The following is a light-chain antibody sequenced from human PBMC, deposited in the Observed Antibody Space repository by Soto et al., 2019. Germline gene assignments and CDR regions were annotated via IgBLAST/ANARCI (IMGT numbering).Light chain of an antibody. Sequence: IVTTQSPATLSVSPGERATLSCRASQSIHTNLAWFQQKPGRAPRLLIFGASTRATDIPARFSGSGSGTEFTLTISTLQSEDFAVYYCQHYNDRPPWTFGQGTKVDIK. V-gene: IGKV3-15*01. J-gene: IGKJ1*01. CDR2: GAS. CDR1: QSIHTN. CDR3: QHYNDRPPWT.